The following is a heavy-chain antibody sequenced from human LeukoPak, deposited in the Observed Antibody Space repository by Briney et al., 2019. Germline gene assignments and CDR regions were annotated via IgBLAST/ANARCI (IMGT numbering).Heavy chain of an antibody. V-gene: IGHV4-39*07. J-gene: IGHJ3*02. CDR3: ARDWVLLWFGELPDAFDI. CDR1: GGSISSSSYY. CDR2: IYYSGST. D-gene: IGHD3-10*01. Sequence: KTSETLSLTCTVSGGSISSSSYYWGWIRQPPGKGLEWIGSIYYSGSTYYNPSLKSRVTISVDTSKNQFSLKLSSVTAADTAVYYCARDWVLLWFGELPDAFDIWGQGTMVTVSS.